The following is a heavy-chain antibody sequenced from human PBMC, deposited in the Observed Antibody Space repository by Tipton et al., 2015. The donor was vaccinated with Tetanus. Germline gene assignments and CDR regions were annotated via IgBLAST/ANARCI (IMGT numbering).Heavy chain of an antibody. CDR2: INPSGGST. CDR3: ARDDGMGGADY. J-gene: IGHJ4*02. Sequence: QLVQSGAEVKKPGASVKVSCKASGYTFTSYYMHWVRQAPGQGLEWMGIINPSGGSTSYAQKFQGRVTMTRDTSTSTVYMELRSLRSDDTAVYYCARDDGMGGADYWGQGTLVTVSS. V-gene: IGHV1-46*01. CDR1: GYTFTSYY. D-gene: IGHD3-16*01.